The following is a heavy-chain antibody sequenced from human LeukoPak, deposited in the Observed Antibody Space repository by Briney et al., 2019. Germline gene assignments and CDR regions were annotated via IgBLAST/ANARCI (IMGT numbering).Heavy chain of an antibody. V-gene: IGHV3-23*01. D-gene: IGHD3-22*01. CDR2: ITGDGVTT. Sequence: GGSLRLSCVASGFIFNTYGMSWVRQAPGKGLEWVSSITGDGVTTHHADSVKGRFTISRDDSKNTLFLQMDRLRVDDTALYSCARAYGSSGYYQLPIDYWGQGTLVSVSS. CDR3: ARAYGSSGYYQLPIDY. CDR1: GFIFNTYG. J-gene: IGHJ4*02.